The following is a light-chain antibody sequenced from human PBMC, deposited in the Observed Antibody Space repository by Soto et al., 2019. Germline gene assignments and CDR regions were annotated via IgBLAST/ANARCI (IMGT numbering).Light chain of an antibody. Sequence: EIVLTQSPGTLSLSPGERATLSCRASQSVSSSYLAWYQQKTGQAPRLLIYGAYSRATGIPDRFSGSGSGTDFTLTISGLEPEDVAGYYCQQYGSSRGVTFGPGTKVDIK. CDR1: QSVSSSY. CDR2: GAY. J-gene: IGKJ3*01. CDR3: QQYGSSRGVT. V-gene: IGKV3-20*01.